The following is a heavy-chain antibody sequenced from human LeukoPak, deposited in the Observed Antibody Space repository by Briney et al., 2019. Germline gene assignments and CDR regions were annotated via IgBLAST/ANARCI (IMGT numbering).Heavy chain of an antibody. V-gene: IGHV3-21*01. J-gene: IGHJ4*02. CDR2: IGSGSKYI. D-gene: IGHD2-15*01. CDR1: GLTFKTYT. CDR3: ARDHCSGGRCKHDY. Sequence: GGSLTLSRAASGLTFKTYTMHCVRQPPGVGLEWVSSIGSGSKYIFYADSVKGRFNITRDNAKNSLYLQMSSVRAAEGAVYYCARDHCSGGRCKHDYWGQGTLVTVSS.